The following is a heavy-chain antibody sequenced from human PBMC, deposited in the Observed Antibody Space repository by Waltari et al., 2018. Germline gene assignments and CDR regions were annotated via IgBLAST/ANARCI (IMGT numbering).Heavy chain of an antibody. V-gene: IGHV4-39*01. J-gene: IGHJ4*02. CDR3: VRQRSADFWSGYFDL. Sequence: QEQLQELGTGQVKPSETLSFRCALSGDSISTSPFYWGWVRQPPGKGLEWVGSVYYNGYKFYNPSLKSRLTLSMDTSNNHFSLSLTSVTAADTAVYYCVRQRSADFWSGYFDLWGQGTLVTVSS. CDR1: GDSISTSPFY. CDR2: VYYNGYK. D-gene: IGHD3-3*01.